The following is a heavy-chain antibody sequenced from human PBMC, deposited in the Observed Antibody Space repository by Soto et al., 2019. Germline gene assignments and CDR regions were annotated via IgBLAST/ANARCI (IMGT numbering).Heavy chain of an antibody. J-gene: IGHJ5*02. CDR3: ARDRYYYGSGSYYISWFDP. V-gene: IGHV1-18*04. D-gene: IGHD3-10*01. Sequence: PGPSVKVSCKTSGYTFTTYGVSWVRQAPGQGLEWMGWISAYNGNTNYAQKLQGRVTMTTDTSTSTAYMELRGLRSDDTAVYYCARDRYYYGSGSYYISWFDPWGQGTLVTVSS. CDR2: ISAYNGNT. CDR1: GYTFTTYG.